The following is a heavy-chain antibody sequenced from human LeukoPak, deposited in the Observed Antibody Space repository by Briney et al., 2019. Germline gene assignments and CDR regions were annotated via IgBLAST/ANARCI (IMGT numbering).Heavy chain of an antibody. D-gene: IGHD2/OR15-2a*01. V-gene: IGHV4-59*11. CDR1: GGSITSHY. J-gene: IGHJ5*02. CDR3: AREYFAGDWFDP. Sequence: SETLSLTCTVSGGSITSHYWSWVRQPPGKGLEWIANIDYNGNTNYNPSLKSRVTISLDTSKKQVSLNLSSVTAADTAVYCAREYFAGDWFDPWGQGTLVTVSS. CDR2: IDYNGNT.